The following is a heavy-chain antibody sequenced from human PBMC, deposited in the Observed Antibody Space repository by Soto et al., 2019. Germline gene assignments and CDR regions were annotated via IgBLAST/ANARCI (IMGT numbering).Heavy chain of an antibody. Sequence: PSETLSLTCTVSGGSISSSSYYWGWIRQPPGKGLEWIGSIYYSGSTYYNPSLKSRVTISVDTSKNQFSLKLSSVTAADTAVYYCARDPVVVVPDDIHYYYVMAFSGQGTTVPVS. CDR2: IYYSGST. CDR3: ARDPVVVVPDDIHYYYVMAF. CDR1: GGSISSSSYY. V-gene: IGHV4-39*02. J-gene: IGHJ6*02. D-gene: IGHD2-2*01.